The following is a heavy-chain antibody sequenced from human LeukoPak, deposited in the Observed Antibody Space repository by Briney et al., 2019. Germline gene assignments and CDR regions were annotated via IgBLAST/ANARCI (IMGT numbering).Heavy chain of an antibody. CDR2: ISYDGSNK. D-gene: IGHD3-10*01. CDR3: ANEPYYGSGSYYSPVS. V-gene: IGHV3-30*18. Sequence: GGSLRLSCAASGFTFSSYGMRWVRQAPGKGLEWVAVISYDGSNKYYADSVKGRFTISRDNSKNTLYLQMNSLRAEDTAVYYCANEPYYGSGSYYSPVSWGQGTLVTVSS. J-gene: IGHJ5*02. CDR1: GFTFSSYG.